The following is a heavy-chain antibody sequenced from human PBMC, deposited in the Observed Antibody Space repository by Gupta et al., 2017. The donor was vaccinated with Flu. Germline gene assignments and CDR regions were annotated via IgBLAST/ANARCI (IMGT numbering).Heavy chain of an antibody. CDR3: ARGGYSSSWYWVDV. Sequence: GRSLRLSCAASGFTFSSYGMHWVRQAPGKGLEWVAVIWYDGSNKYYADSVKGRFTISRDNSKNTLYLQMNSLRAEDTAVYYCARGGYSSSWYWVDVWGQGTTVTVSS. V-gene: IGHV3-33*01. CDR1: GFTFSSYG. D-gene: IGHD6-13*01. CDR2: IWYDGSNK. J-gene: IGHJ6*02.